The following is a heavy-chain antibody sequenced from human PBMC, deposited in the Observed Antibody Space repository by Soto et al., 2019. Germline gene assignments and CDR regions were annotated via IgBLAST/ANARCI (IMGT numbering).Heavy chain of an antibody. V-gene: IGHV1-2*02. CDR1: GYTFSVYH. D-gene: IGHD3-10*01. J-gene: IGHJ6*02. CDR3: ARHGEGPVFYYYGMDV. Sequence: ASVKVSCKASGYTFSVYHMHWVRQAPGQGLEWMGWVHSNSGGTNYAQSFEGRVTMTRDTSINTAYMELSRLTSDDTAVYYCARHGEGPVFYYYGMDVWGQGTTVTVSS. CDR2: VHSNSGGT.